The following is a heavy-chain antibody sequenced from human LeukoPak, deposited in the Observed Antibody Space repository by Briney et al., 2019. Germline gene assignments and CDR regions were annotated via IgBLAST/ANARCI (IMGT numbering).Heavy chain of an antibody. CDR3: AKGPRQQLVTRFDN. CDR1: GFTFSTHA. D-gene: IGHD6-13*01. Sequence: GGSLRLSCAASGFTFSTHAMSWVRQAAGRGLGWVSDISARGGSTYYADSVQGRFTVPRDNSTNTLSLQMSSLRADDTAVYYCAKGPRQQLVTRFDNWGQGTLVTVSS. J-gene: IGHJ4*02. V-gene: IGHV3-23*01. CDR2: ISARGGST.